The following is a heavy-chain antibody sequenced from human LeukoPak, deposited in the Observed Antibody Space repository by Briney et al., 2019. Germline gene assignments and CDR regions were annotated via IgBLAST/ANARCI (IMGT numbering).Heavy chain of an antibody. Sequence: PSETLSLTCAVYGGSFRGYYWSWIRQPPGKGLEWIGEINHSGSTNYNPSLKSRVTISLDTSMKKFSLKLNSVTAADTPVYYCASTERCSTTCPLDYWGQGTLVTVSS. CDR2: INHSGST. CDR1: GGSFRGYY. CDR3: ASTERCSTTCPLDY. J-gene: IGHJ4*02. V-gene: IGHV4-34*01. D-gene: IGHD2-2*01.